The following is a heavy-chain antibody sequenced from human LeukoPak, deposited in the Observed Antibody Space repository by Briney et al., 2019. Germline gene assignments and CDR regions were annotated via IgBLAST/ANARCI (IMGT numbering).Heavy chain of an antibody. D-gene: IGHD4-11*01. CDR2: IYYSGTT. CDR3: VTPSNYRDNYFDS. Sequence: SQTLSLTCTVSGSSISSGSYYWGWIRQPPGKGLEWIGSIYYSGTTYYNPSLKSRVTISVETSKKQFSLQLGSVTAADTAVYYCVTPSNYRDNYFDSWGQGILVTVSS. CDR1: GSSISSGSYY. J-gene: IGHJ5*01. V-gene: IGHV4-39*01.